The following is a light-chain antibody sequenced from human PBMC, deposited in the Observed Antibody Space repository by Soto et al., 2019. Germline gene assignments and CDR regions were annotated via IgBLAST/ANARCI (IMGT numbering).Light chain of an antibody. CDR1: QSVSSSF. CDR2: GAS. J-gene: IGKJ1*01. V-gene: IGKV3-20*01. CDR3: QQYDSSPRP. Sequence: EIVLTQSPGTLSLSPGERATLSCRASQSVSSSFLAWYQQKPGQAPRLLIYGASSRATGIPDRFSGSGSGTGFTLTISRLEPEDFAVYYWQQYDSSPRPVGQGTKVEIK.